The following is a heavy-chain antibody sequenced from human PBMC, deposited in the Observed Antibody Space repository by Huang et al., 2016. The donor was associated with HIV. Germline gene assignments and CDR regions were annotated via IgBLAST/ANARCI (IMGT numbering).Heavy chain of an antibody. Sequence: QLQLQESGPGLVKPSETLSLTCTVSGGSIRSDNYFWGWIRQPPGKGLEWIGSIYYSGSTYYNPSLNSLVTITVDTSKNQFSLKMRSVTAADTAVYYCARLPGSITMIRGVITDPYWGQGTLVTVSS. J-gene: IGHJ4*02. V-gene: IGHV4-39*01. CDR2: IYYSGST. CDR3: ARLPGSITMIRGVITDPY. D-gene: IGHD3-10*01. CDR1: GGSIRSDNYF.